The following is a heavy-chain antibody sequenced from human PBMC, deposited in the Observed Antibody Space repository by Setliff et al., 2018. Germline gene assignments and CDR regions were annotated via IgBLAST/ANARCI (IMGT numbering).Heavy chain of an antibody. D-gene: IGHD3-22*01. J-gene: IGHJ4*02. CDR1: GFTFNAYA. Sequence: GGSLRLSCAASGFTFNAYAMSWVRQAPGKGLEWVSAITFGSLSRYYADSVKGRFTISRDNSKNTLFLEMNSLRTEDTAVYYCAKGQGQYYDSSGYYGRVLDYWGQGTLVTVSS. CDR3: AKGQGQYYDSSGYYGRVLDY. V-gene: IGHV3-23*01. CDR2: ITFGSLSR.